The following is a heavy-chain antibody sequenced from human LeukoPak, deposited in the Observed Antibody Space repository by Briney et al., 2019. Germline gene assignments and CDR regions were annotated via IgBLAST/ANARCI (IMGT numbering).Heavy chain of an antibody. J-gene: IGHJ4*02. D-gene: IGHD5-18*01. V-gene: IGHV3-21*01. CDR2: ISSSSSYI. CDR3: ARSIQLWPPQGFDY. Sequence: GGSLRLSCAASGSTFSSYSMNWVRQAPGKGLEWVSSISSSSSYIYYADSVKGRFTISRDNAKNSLYLQMNSLRAEDTAVYYCARSIQLWPPQGFDYWGQGTLVTVSS. CDR1: GSTFSSYS.